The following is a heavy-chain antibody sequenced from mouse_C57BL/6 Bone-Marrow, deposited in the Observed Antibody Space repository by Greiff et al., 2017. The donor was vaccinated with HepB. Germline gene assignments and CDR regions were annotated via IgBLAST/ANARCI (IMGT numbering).Heavy chain of an antibody. CDR1: GYTLTGYW. D-gene: IGHD4-1*01. CDR3: AELGGY. CDR2: ILAGSGST. V-gene: IGHV1-9*01. Sequence: QVQLQQSGAELMKPGASVKISCTATGYTLTGYWIEWVKQRPGHGLEWMGEILAGSGSTNYNEKFKGKATFTEDTYSNTTYMQLSSLTTEYSSIYYCAELGGYWGQGTTLTVSS. J-gene: IGHJ2*01.